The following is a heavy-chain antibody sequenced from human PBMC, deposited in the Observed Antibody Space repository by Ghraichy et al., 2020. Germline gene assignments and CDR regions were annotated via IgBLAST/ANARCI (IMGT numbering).Heavy chain of an antibody. CDR2: IYYSGST. CDR3: ASPSSGENAFDI. D-gene: IGHD3-16*01. J-gene: IGHJ3*02. V-gene: IGHV4-59*01. Sequence: SETLSLTCTVSGGSISSYYWSWIRQPPGKGLEWIGYIYYSGSTNSNPSLKSRVTISVDTSKTQFSLKLSSVTAADTAVYYCASPSSGENAFDIWGQGTMVTVSS. CDR1: GGSISSYY.